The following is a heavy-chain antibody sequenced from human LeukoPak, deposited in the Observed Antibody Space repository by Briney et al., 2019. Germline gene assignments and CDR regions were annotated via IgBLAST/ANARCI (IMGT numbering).Heavy chain of an antibody. Sequence: PGGSLRLSCAASGFTVSSNYMSWVRQAPGKGLEWVSVIYSGGSTYYADSVKGRFTISRDNSKNTLYLQMNSLRAEDTAVYYCARDSHTYYDFWSGYRGDAFDIWGQGTMVTVSS. CDR3: ARDSHTYYDFWSGYRGDAFDI. V-gene: IGHV3-66*02. D-gene: IGHD3-3*01. CDR2: IYSGGST. CDR1: GFTVSSNY. J-gene: IGHJ3*02.